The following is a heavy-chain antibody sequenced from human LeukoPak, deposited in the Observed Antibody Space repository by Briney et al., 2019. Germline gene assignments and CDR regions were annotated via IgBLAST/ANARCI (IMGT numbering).Heavy chain of an antibody. J-gene: IGHJ5*02. CDR2: ISDSGST. V-gene: IGHV4-59*01. Sequence: SETLSLTCTVSGGSINGYIWTWIRQPPGQGLEWNGYISDSGSTNSNPSLKLRVTLSVASSNSEFYLRLNSVTAADTAVYYCARVFRGAVTSNWFDPWGQGTPVTVSS. D-gene: IGHD4-17*01. CDR3: ARVFRGAVTSNWFDP. CDR1: GGSINGYI.